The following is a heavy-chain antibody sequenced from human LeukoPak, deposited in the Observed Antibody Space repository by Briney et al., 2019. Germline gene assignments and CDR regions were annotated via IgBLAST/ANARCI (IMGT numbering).Heavy chain of an antibody. J-gene: IGHJ4*02. CDR3: AKGPVVPAAIWRFDY. D-gene: IGHD2-2*02. Sequence: PGGSLRLSCAASGFTFSSYGMHWVRQAPGKGLEWVAFIRYDGSNKYYADSVKGRFTISRDNSKNTLYLQMNSLRAEDTAVYYCAKGPVVPAAIWRFDYWGQGTLVTVSS. CDR2: IRYDGSNK. CDR1: GFTFSSYG. V-gene: IGHV3-30*02.